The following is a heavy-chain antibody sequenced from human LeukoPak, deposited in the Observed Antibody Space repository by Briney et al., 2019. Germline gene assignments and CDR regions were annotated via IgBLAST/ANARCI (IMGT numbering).Heavy chain of an antibody. CDR2: IYPGDSGT. CDR3: ARGYGSGSYYNWFEP. J-gene: IGHJ5*02. Sequence: PGESLKISCKGSGYSFTSYWIGWVRQMPGKGLEWMGIIYPGDSGTRYSPSFQGQVTISADKSISTAYLQWSSLKASDTAMYYCARGYGSGSYYNWFEPWGQGTLVTVSS. V-gene: IGHV5-51*01. D-gene: IGHD3-10*01. CDR1: GYSFTSYW.